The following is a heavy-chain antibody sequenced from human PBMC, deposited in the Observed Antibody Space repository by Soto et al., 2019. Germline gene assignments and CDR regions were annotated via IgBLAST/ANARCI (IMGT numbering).Heavy chain of an antibody. J-gene: IGHJ6*02. CDR3: ARDLGECSGGSCYANYYYYGMDV. V-gene: IGHV1-18*01. D-gene: IGHD2-15*01. CDR1: GYTFTSYG. Sequence: ASVKVSCKASGYTFTSYGISWVRQAPGQGLEWMGWISAYNGNTNYAQKLQGRVTMTTDTSTSTAYMELRSLRSDDTAVYYCARDLGECSGGSCYANYYYYGMDVWGQGTTVTVSS. CDR2: ISAYNGNT.